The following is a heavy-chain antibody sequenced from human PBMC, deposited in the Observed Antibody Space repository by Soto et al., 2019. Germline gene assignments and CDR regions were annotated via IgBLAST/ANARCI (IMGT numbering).Heavy chain of an antibody. CDR2: INHSGST. CDR3: ARGGELLSIPFDY. J-gene: IGHJ4*02. CDR1: GGSFSGYY. V-gene: IGHV4-34*01. D-gene: IGHD1-26*01. Sequence: SETLSLTCAVYGGSFSGYYWSWIRQPPGKGLEWIGEINHSGSTNYNPSLESRVTISVDTSKNQFSLKLSSVTAADTAVYYCARGGELLSIPFDYWGQGTLVTVSS.